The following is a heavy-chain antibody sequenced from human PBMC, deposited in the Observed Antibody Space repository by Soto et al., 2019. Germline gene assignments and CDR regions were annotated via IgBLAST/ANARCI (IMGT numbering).Heavy chain of an antibody. CDR2: INHSGST. CDR1: GGSFSGYY. J-gene: IGHJ6*03. D-gene: IGHD6-6*01. CDR3: ARGPEYSSSEGALYYYMDV. Sequence: PSETLSLTCAVYGGSFSGYYWSWIRQPPGKGLEWIGEINHSGSTNYNPSLKSRVTISVDTSKNQFSLKLSSVTAADTAVYYCARGPEYSSSEGALYYYMDVWGKGTTVTVSS. V-gene: IGHV4-34*01.